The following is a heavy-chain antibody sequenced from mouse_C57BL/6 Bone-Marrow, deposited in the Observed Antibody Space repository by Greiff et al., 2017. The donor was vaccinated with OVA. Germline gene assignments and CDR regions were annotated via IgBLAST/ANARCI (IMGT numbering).Heavy chain of an antibody. CDR3: ARDAGESYAMDY. CDR2: SRNKANDYTT. V-gene: IGHV7-1*01. J-gene: IGHJ4*01. CDR1: GFTFSDFY. Sequence: EVKLVESGGGLVQSGRSLRLSCATSGFTFSDFYMEWVRQAPGKGLEWIAASRNKANDYTTEYNASVKGPLIVYKASSQSILYLQMNARRDEDTAIYYCARDAGESYAMDYWGQGTSVTVSS.